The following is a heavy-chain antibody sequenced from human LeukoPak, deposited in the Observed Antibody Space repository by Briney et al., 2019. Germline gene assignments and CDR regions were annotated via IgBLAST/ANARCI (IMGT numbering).Heavy chain of an antibody. V-gene: IGHV4-39*01. J-gene: IGHJ5*02. D-gene: IGHD5-24*01. CDR1: GGSISSSSYY. CDR2: IYYSGST. CDR3: ARQIREWLQLGYNWFDP. Sequence: SETLSLTCTVSGGSISSSSYYWGWIRQPPGKGLEWIGSIYYSGSTYYNPSLKSRVTISVDTSKNQFSLKLSSVTAADTAVYYCARQIREWLQLGYNWFDPWGQGTLVTVSS.